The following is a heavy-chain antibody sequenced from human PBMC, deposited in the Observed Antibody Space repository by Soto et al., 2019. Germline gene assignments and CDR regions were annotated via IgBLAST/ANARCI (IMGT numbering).Heavy chain of an antibody. Sequence: SETLSLTCTVSGGSISSYYWSWIRQPPGKGLEWIGYIYYSGSTNYNPSLKSRVTISVDTSKNQLSLKLSSVTAADTAVYYCARASYGTFDYWGQGTLVTVAS. D-gene: IGHD1-1*01. J-gene: IGHJ4*02. CDR1: GGSISSYY. CDR3: ARASYGTFDY. V-gene: IGHV4-59*08. CDR2: IYYSGST.